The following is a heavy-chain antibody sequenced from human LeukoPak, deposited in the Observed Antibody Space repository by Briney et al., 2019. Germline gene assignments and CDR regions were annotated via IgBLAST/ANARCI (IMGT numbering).Heavy chain of an antibody. CDR3: ARQTGGGAFDI. V-gene: IGHV1-69*01. J-gene: IGHJ3*02. D-gene: IGHD3-16*01. CDR2: IIPIFGTA. Sequence: GASVKVSCKASGCTFSSYAISWVRQAPGQGLEWMGGIIPIFGTANYAQKFQGRVTITADESTSTAYMELSSLRSEDTAVYYCARQTGGGAFDIWGQGTMVTVSS. CDR1: GCTFSSYA.